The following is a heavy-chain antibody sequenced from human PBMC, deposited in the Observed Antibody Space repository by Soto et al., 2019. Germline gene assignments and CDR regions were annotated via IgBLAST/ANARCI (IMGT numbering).Heavy chain of an antibody. V-gene: IGHV4-59*01. CDR2: IYYSGST. CDR3: ARDSGPNSHDSSGRKAFDI. J-gene: IGHJ3*02. D-gene: IGHD3-22*01. Sequence: PSETLSLTCTVSGGSISSYYWSWIRQPPGKGLEWIGYIYYSGSTNYNPSLKSRVTISVDTSKNQFSLKLSSVTAADTAVYYCARDSGPNSHDSSGRKAFDIWGQGTMVTVSS. CDR1: GGSISSYY.